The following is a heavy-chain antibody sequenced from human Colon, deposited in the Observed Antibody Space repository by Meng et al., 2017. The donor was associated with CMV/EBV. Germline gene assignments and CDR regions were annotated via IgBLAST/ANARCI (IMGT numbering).Heavy chain of an antibody. J-gene: IGHJ3*02. V-gene: IGHV3-66*02. D-gene: IGHD3-22*01. CDR1: GFTVSSNY. CDR3: ARRKYDSGDYYHHAFDI. CDR2: IYSGGST. Sequence: GESLKISCAASGFTVSSNYMSWVRQAPGKGLEWVSVIYSGGSTYYADSVKGRFTISRDNSKNTLYLQMNSLRAEDTAVYYCARRKYDSGDYYHHAFDIWGQGTLVTVSS.